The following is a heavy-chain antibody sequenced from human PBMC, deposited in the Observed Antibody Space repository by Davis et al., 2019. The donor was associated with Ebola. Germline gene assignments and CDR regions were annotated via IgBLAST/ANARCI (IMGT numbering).Heavy chain of an antibody. Sequence: GESLKISCAASGFTFSSYAMSWVRQAPGKGLEWVSAISGSGGSTYYADSVKGRFTISRDNSKNTLYLQMNSLRAKDTAVYYCAKGTLQSGGYFDYWGQGTLVTVSS. CDR2: ISGSGGST. J-gene: IGHJ4*02. V-gene: IGHV3-23*01. D-gene: IGHD2-15*01. CDR1: GFTFSSYA. CDR3: AKGTLQSGGYFDY.